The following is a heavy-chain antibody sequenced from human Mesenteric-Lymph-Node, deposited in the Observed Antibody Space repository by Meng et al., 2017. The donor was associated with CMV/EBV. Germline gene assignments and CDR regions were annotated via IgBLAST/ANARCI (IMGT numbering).Heavy chain of an antibody. J-gene: IGHJ4*02. CDR3: ATDVVTRRVLSWFDY. CDR1: GVTFSSSS. CDR2: SSGSGADT. D-gene: IGHD3-22*01. V-gene: IGHV3-23*01. Sequence: SGVTFSSSSIDWVRQPPWQGLGRVSGSSGSGADTYYADSAMERFTIFRDNSKNTLYLQNNSPMAEDTAVYYCATDVVTRRVLSWFDYWGQGTLVTVSS.